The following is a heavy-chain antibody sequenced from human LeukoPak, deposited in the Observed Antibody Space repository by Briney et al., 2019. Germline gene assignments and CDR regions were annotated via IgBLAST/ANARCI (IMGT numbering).Heavy chain of an antibody. J-gene: IGHJ4*02. D-gene: IGHD4-11*01. Sequence: PSETLSLTCTVSGVSIISTNSYWGWIRQSPRTGLEWIGNIYSSGRTYYNPSLKSRVTISIDMSENQFSLKLTSVTAADTAVYCARKREGPATGTDYWGQGTLVTVSS. CDR3: ARKREGPATGTDY. CDR2: IYSSGRT. CDR1: GVSIISTNSY. V-gene: IGHV4-39*07.